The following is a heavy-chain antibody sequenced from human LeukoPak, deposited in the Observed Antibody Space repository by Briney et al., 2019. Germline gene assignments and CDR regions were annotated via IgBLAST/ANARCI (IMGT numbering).Heavy chain of an antibody. CDR3: ASLRLGGGNGEDR. J-gene: IGHJ5*02. CDR2: IIPIFGTA. V-gene: IGHV1-69*05. D-gene: IGHD4-23*01. CDR1: GGTFSSYA. Sequence: SVKVSCKASGGTFSSYAISWVRQAPGQGLEWMGGIIPIFGTANYAQKFQGRVTITTDESTSTAYMELRSLRSDDTAVYYCASLRLGGGNGEDRWGQGTLVTVSS.